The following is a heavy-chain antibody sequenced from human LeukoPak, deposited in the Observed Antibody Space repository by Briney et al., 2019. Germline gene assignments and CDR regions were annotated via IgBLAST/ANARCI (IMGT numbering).Heavy chain of an antibody. CDR3: ARGPNYYDSSGYYEYFQH. J-gene: IGHJ1*01. Sequence: PSETLSLTCTVSGGSISSYYWSWIRQPPGKGLEWIGYIYYSGSTNYNPSLKSRVTISVDTSKNQFSLKLSSVTAADTAVYYCARGPNYYDSSGYYEYFQHWGQGTLVTVSS. CDR1: GGSISSYY. V-gene: IGHV4-59*12. CDR2: IYYSGST. D-gene: IGHD3-22*01.